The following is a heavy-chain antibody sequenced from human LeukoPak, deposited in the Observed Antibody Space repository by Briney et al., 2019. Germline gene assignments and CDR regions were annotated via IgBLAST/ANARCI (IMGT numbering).Heavy chain of an antibody. J-gene: IGHJ4*02. Sequence: SQTLSLTCAISGDSVSTNSAAWNWIRQSPSRGLEWLGRTYYKSKWYNDYAASVRSRMTINSDTSKNQFSLQLNSVTPEDTAVYYCARSVPTFDYWGQGILVTVSS. CDR2: TYYKSKWYN. CDR1: GDSVSTNSAA. V-gene: IGHV6-1*01. CDR3: ARSVPTFDY. D-gene: IGHD2/OR15-2a*01.